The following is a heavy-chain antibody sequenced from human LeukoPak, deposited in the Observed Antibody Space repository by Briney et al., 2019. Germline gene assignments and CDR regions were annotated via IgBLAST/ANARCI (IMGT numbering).Heavy chain of an antibody. CDR1: GFTFSSSW. CDR3: ASASPYYYGIDV. J-gene: IGHJ6*02. Sequence: GGSLRLSCAASGFTFSSSWMSWVRQAPAKGLEWVANIKQDGSEKYYVDSVKGRFTISRDNAKNSLYLQMNSLRAEDTAVYYCASASPYYYGIDVWGQGTTVTVSS. CDR2: IKQDGSEK. V-gene: IGHV3-7*01.